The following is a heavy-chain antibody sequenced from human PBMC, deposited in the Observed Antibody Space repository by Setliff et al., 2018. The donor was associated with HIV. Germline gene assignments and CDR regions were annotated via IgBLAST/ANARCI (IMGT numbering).Heavy chain of an antibody. D-gene: IGHD3-22*01. V-gene: IGHV4-59*05. CDR3: ASRVYYYDSSGYLREEGFDP. CDR2: TYYSGST. CDR1: GVSISNYY. Sequence: PSETLSLTCTVSGVSISNYYWSWIRQPPGKGLEWIGSTYYSGSTYYNPSLKSRVTISVDTSKNQFSLKLSSVTAADAAVYYCASRVYYYDSSGYLREEGFDPWGQGTLVTVSS. J-gene: IGHJ5*02.